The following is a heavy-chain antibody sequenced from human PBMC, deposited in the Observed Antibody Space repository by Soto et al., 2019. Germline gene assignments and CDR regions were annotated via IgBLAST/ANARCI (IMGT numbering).Heavy chain of an antibody. J-gene: IGHJ4*02. CDR3: TRDLWFGESYSPY. D-gene: IGHD3-10*01. V-gene: IGHV3-49*03. Sequence: PGGSLRLSCTTSGFAFGDFGVSWFRQAPGKGPGWVGFIRSKVYGGTTEYAASVKGRLTISRDYSKSIAYLQMNSLKTEDTGLYYCTRDLWFGESYSPYWGQGTLVTVSS. CDR1: GFAFGDFG. CDR2: IRSKVYGGTT.